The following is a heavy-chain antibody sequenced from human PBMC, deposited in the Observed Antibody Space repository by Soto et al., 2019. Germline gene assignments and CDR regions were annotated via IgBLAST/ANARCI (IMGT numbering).Heavy chain of an antibody. CDR1: GFSITSFA. V-gene: IGHV3-23*01. CDR3: AYVMYRGGKSGALDY. J-gene: IGHJ4*02. Sequence: GGSLRLSCVASGFSITSFAMSWVRQAPGKGLEWASAISASGGSTYADSVKGRFTISRYNSKNTLYLQMNSLRVEDTAVDDYAYVMYRGGKSGALDYWGQGALVTVSS. CDR2: ISASGGST. D-gene: IGHD1-26*01.